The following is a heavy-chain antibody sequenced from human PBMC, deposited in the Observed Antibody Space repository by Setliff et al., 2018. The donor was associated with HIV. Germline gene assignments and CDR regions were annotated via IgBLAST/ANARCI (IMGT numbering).Heavy chain of an antibody. CDR2: IFSSGST. J-gene: IGHJ4*02. D-gene: IGHD3-10*01. CDR1: GGSMSPYY. CDR3: ARDRGIYNTAKGLDY. V-gene: IGHV4-59*12. Sequence: PSETLSLTCTVSGGSMSPYYWSWIRQPPGKGLEWIGYIFSSGSTNYNPSLKSRVTISVDTSKNQFSLNLNSVTAADTAVYYCARDRGIYNTAKGLDYWGQGTLVTVSS.